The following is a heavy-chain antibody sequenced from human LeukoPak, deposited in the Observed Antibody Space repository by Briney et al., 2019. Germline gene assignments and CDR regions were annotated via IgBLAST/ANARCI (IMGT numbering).Heavy chain of an antibody. CDR1: GFTFSSYA. CDR2: ISGSGGST. D-gene: IGHD2-2*01. J-gene: IGHJ4*02. Sequence: GGSLRLSCAASGFTFSSYAMSWVRQAPGKGLEWVSAISGSGGSTYYADSVKGRFTISRDNSKNTLYLQTNSLRAEDTAVYYCAKDRRKSTSCSDYWGQGTLVTVSS. V-gene: IGHV3-23*01. CDR3: AKDRRKSTSCSDY.